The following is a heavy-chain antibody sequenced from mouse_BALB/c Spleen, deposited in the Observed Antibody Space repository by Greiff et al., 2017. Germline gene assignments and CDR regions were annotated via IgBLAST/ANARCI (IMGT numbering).Heavy chain of an antibody. CDR3: ARGDYDMTWFAD. CDR2: ISSGGST. V-gene: IGHV5-6-5*01. CDR1: GFTFSSYA. Sequence: EVHLVESGGGLVKPGGSLKLSCAASGFTFSSYAMSWVRQTPEKRLEWVASISSGGSTYYPDSVKGRFTISRDNARNILYLQMSSLRSEDTAMYYCARGDYDMTWFADWGQGTLVTVSA. D-gene: IGHD2-4*01. J-gene: IGHJ3*01.